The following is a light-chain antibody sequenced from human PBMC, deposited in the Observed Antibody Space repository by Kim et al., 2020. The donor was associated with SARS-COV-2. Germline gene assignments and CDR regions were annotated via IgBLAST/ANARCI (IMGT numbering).Light chain of an antibody. V-gene: IGLV5-39*01. CDR1: SCIHVDIYN. Sequence: FTCTLRSCIHVDIYNIFWYQQKPGSRPRYLLRYKLDSNKEQGSGVPSRFSGSKDASTNAGLLLISGLQSEDEADYYCAIWYSNTWVFGGGTQLTVL. CDR3: AIWYSNTWV. J-gene: IGLJ3*02. CDR2: YKLDSNK.